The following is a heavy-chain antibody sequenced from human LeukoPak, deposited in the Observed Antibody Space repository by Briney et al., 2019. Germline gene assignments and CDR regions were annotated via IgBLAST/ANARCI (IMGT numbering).Heavy chain of an antibody. D-gene: IGHD3-22*01. CDR3: ANAGLEVHKLPSDY. CDR1: GFTFSSYG. V-gene: IGHV3-30*18. J-gene: IGHJ4*02. Sequence: GRSLRLSCAASGFTFSSYGMHWVRQAPGKGLEWVAVITYDGSNKYYADSVKGRFTISRDNSKNTLYLQMNSLRAEDTAVYYCANAGLEVHKLPSDYWGQGALVTVSS. CDR2: ITYDGSNK.